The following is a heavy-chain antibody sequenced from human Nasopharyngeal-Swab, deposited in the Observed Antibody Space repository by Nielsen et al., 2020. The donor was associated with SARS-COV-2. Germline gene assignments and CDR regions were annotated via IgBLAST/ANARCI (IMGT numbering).Heavy chain of an antibody. J-gene: IGHJ6*03. D-gene: IGHD3-3*01. CDR3: ARVGGLWSAGFYYYYMDV. CDR2: IYYSGST. Sequence: WIRQPPGKGLEWIGYIYYSGSTNYNPSLKGRVTISVDTSKNQFSLKLSSVTAADTAVYYCARVGGLWSAGFYYYYMDVWGEGTTVTSP. V-gene: IGHV4-59*01.